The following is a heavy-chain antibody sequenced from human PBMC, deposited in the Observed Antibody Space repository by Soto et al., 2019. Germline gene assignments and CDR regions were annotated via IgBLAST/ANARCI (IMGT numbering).Heavy chain of an antibody. CDR1: GYSCTSYG. Sequence: PGESLKISCKGSGYSCTSYGISWLRQMPGKGLAWMGRIDPSDSYTNYSPSFQGHVTISADKSISTAYLQWSSLKASDTAMYYCARHASITMIGVFPDAYYYYGMDVCGQPTTVTVSS. J-gene: IGHJ6*02. CDR2: IDPSDSYT. V-gene: IGHV5-10-1*01. CDR3: ARHASITMIGVFPDAYYYYGMDV. D-gene: IGHD3-22*01.